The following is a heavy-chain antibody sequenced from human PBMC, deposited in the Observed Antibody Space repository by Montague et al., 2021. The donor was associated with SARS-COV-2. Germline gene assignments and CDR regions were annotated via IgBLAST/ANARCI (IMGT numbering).Heavy chain of an antibody. CDR2: IYNGGST. CDR1: GDSIRNSDYS. D-gene: IGHD1-14*01. CDR3: ATRTRYPQNDFGF. V-gene: IGHV4-39*01. J-gene: IGHJ4*02. Sequence: SETRSFTCTVSGDSIRNSDYSWGWVRQPPGNGLEWIGNIYNGGSTFYNPSLKSRVTIFVDTSKNQFSLKLSSVTAADTAVYYCATRTRYPQNDFGFWGQGTLVTVSS.